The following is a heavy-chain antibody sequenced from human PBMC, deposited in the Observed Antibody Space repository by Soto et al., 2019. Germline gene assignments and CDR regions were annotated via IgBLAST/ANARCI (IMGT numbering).Heavy chain of an antibody. J-gene: IGHJ4*02. CDR2: IIPVFGSA. V-gene: IGHV1-69*06. D-gene: IGHD4-17*01. Sequence: QVQLVQSGAEVKKPGSSVKVSCKASGGTFNSHAVNWVRQAPGQGLEWMGGIIPVFGSANSAQKFQGRVTITADRSTSTVYLELSSLRSEDTAVYYCARVGGYGAYVFDCWGQGTLVTVSS. CDR1: GGTFNSHA. CDR3: ARVGGYGAYVFDC.